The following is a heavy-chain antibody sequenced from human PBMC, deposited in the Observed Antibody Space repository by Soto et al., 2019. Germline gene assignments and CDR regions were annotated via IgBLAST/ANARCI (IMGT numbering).Heavy chain of an antibody. D-gene: IGHD3-16*01. CDR3: LSALHS. V-gene: IGHV3-15*01. CDR2: IKSNTDGGKT. Sequence: EGQLVESGGGLVEPGGSLRLSCVGSGFTFSNAYMSWVRQAPGKGPEWVARIKSNTDGGKTDYVAPVKGRFTVSRDDSKTTLYMQMDSLKTEDTAVYYWLSALHSWGKGTLVTVSS. CDR1: GFTFSNAY. J-gene: IGHJ4*02.